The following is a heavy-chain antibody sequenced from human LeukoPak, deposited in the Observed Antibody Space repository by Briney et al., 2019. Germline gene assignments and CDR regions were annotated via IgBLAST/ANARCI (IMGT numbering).Heavy chain of an antibody. CDR3: ARADCSSTSCYKRYADYYYGMDV. D-gene: IGHD2-2*02. CDR2: IYCSGST. Sequence: SETLSLTCTVSGGSINSGDYYWSWIRQPPGKGLEWIGYIYCSGSTYYNPSLKSRVTISVDTSKNQFSLKLSPVTAADTAVYYCARADCSSTSCYKRYADYYYGMDVWGQGITVTVSS. CDR1: GGSINSGDYY. J-gene: IGHJ6*02. V-gene: IGHV4-30-4*01.